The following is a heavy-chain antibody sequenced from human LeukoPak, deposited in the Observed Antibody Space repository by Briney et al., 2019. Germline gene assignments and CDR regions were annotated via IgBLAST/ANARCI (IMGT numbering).Heavy chain of an antibody. J-gene: IGHJ4*02. D-gene: IGHD4-23*01. V-gene: IGHV3-30*02. Sequence: GGSLRLSCAASGFTFTSYGMHWVRQAPGKGLEWVEFIRYDGSNTFYTDSVKGRFTISRDNSKNTLYLQMNSLRAEDTAVYYCAKSQYQLRWGDYFDYWGQGTLVTVSS. CDR3: AKSQYQLRWGDYFDY. CDR1: GFTFTSYG. CDR2: IRYDGSNT.